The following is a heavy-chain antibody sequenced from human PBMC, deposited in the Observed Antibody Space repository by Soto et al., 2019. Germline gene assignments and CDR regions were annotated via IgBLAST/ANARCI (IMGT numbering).Heavy chain of an antibody. CDR1: GDTFNFYS. J-gene: IGHJ4*02. V-gene: IGHV1-69*02. Sequence: QVQLVQSGAEVKRPGSSVKVSCKASGDTFNFYSINWVRQAPGLGLEWMGRVIPIVSRSNYAQKFQGRVTMTADKSTSAAYMELSTLRSQATSIYYCASSYGSEYRALDYWGQGALVTSSS. CDR2: VIPIVSRS. CDR3: ASSYGSEYRALDY. D-gene: IGHD3-10*01.